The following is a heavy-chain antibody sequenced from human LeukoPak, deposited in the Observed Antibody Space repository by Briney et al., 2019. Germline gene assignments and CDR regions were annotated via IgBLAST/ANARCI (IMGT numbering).Heavy chain of an antibody. CDR3: AKGQGSSGWTRIDY. D-gene: IGHD6-19*01. J-gene: IGHJ4*02. CDR1: GFTFDDYA. CDR2: ISWNSGSI. V-gene: IGHV3-9*01. Sequence: GGSLRLSCAASGFTFDDYAMHWVRHAPGKGLEWVSGISWNSGSIGYADSVKGRFPISRDNAKNSLYLQMNSLRAEDTALYYCAKGQGSSGWTRIDYWGQGTLVTVSS.